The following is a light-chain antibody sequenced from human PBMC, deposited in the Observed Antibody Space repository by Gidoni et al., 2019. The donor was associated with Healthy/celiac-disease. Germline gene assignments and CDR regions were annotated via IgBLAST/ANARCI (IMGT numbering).Light chain of an antibody. Sequence: EIVLTQSPGTLSLSPGERATLSGRASQSVRSSYLAWYQQKPGQAPRLLIYGASSRATGIPERFSGSWSGTDFTLTISRLEPEDFAVYYCQQYGSSPRTFGQGTKVEIK. CDR2: GAS. V-gene: IGKV3-20*01. CDR1: QSVRSSY. CDR3: QQYGSSPRT. J-gene: IGKJ1*01.